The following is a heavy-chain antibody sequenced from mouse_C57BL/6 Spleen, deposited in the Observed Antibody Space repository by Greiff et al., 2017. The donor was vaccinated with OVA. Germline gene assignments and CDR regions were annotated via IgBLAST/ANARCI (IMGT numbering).Heavy chain of an antibody. CDR3: TRVGGGFDY. CDR2: ISSGGDYI. J-gene: IGHJ2*01. V-gene: IGHV5-9-1*02. CDR1: GFTFSSYA. Sequence: EVKLMESGEGLVKPGGSLKLSCAASGFTFSSYAMSWVRQTPEKRLEWVAYISSGGDYIYYADTVKGRFTISRDNARNTLYLQMSSLKSEDTAMYYCTRVGGGFDYWGQGTTLTVSS.